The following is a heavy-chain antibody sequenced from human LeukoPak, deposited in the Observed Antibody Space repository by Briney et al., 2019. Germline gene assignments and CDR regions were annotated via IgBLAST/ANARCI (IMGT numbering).Heavy chain of an antibody. D-gene: IGHD4-23*01. V-gene: IGHV3-21*01. J-gene: IGHJ3*02. Sequence: NTGGSPRLSCAASGLTLTSYAMNWVRQAPGKGLEWVSSISSRSIYIFYAHSVKGRFTISRDNAKNSLYLQMNSPRAEDTAVYYCAREGHDYAGVFDIWSQGTMVTVSS. CDR2: ISSRSIYI. CDR3: AREGHDYAGVFDI. CDR1: GLTLTSYA.